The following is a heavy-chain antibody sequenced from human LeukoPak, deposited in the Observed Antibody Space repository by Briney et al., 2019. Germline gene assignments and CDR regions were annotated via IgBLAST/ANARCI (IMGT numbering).Heavy chain of an antibody. J-gene: IGHJ3*02. CDR2: INSDVSIT. CDR1: GFTFSSYW. D-gene: IGHD5-12*01. V-gene: IGHV3-74*01. CDR3: AREKDSGYDYSSAFDI. Sequence: GGSLRLSCAAAGFTFSSYWMHWVRQAPGKWLVWVSRINSDVSITTYADSVKGRFTISGDNANNKLYLKMTSLRAEDTAVYYCAREKDSGYDYSSAFDIWGQGTMVTVSS.